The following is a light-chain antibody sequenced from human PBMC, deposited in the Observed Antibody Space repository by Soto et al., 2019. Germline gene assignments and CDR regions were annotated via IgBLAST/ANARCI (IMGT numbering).Light chain of an antibody. V-gene: IGKV3-20*01. CDR3: QQYGNSRT. J-gene: IGKJ1*01. Sequence: EIVLTQSPGTLSLSPGERATLSCRASPSVGSYLAWYQQKPGQAPRLLIYGTSSRATGIPDRFSGSGSGTDFPLNISRLEAEDFAVYHWQQYGNSRTFGQGTKVEIK. CDR1: PSVGSY. CDR2: GTS.